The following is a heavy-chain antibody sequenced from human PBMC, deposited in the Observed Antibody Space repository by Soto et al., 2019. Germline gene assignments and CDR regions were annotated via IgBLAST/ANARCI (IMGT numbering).Heavy chain of an antibody. CDR1: GFTFSSYW. CDR2: IKQDGSEK. Sequence: GGSLRLSCAASGFTFSSYWMSWVRQAPGKGLEWVANIKQDGSEKYYVDSVKGRFTISRDNAKNSLYLQMNSLRAEDTAVYYCARGRHIHIAAAGTFAFDIWGQGTMVTVSS. J-gene: IGHJ3*02. D-gene: IGHD6-13*01. CDR3: ARGRHIHIAAAGTFAFDI. V-gene: IGHV3-7*01.